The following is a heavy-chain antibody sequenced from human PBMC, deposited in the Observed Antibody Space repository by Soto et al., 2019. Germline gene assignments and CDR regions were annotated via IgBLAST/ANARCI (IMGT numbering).Heavy chain of an antibody. D-gene: IGHD3-22*01. Sequence: GPSVKVSYKASGGTFSSYAISWVRQAPGQGLEWMGGIIPIFGTANYAQKFQGRVTITADKSTSTAYMELSSLRSEDTAVYYCARGYYDSSGSFDYWGQGTLVTVSS. CDR3: ARGYYDSSGSFDY. CDR1: GGTFSSYA. J-gene: IGHJ4*02. V-gene: IGHV1-69*06. CDR2: IIPIFGTA.